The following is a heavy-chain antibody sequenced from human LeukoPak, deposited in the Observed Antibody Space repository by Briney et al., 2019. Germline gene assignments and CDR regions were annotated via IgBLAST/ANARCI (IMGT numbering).Heavy chain of an antibody. Sequence: GGSLRLSCAGSGSTFSDYYMSWIRQAPGKGLEWLSYISSSGSAIYYAASVKGRFTISRDNAKNSLFLQMNSLRAEDTAVYYCASPHCGGDCPIDYWGQGTLVTVSS. CDR2: ISSSGSAI. CDR1: GSTFSDYY. D-gene: IGHD2-21*02. CDR3: ASPHCGGDCPIDY. V-gene: IGHV3-11*04. J-gene: IGHJ4*02.